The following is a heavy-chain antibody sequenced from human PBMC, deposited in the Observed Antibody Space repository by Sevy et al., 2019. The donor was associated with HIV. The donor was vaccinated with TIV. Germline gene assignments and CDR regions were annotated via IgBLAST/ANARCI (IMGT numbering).Heavy chain of an antibody. CDR2: IIPIFGTA. CDR1: GGTFSSYA. CDR3: AGGPTRIAAAGTFDY. Sequence: ASVKVSCKASGGTFSSYAISWVRQAPGQGLEWMGGIIPIFGTANYAQKFQGRVTITADESMSTAYMELSSLRSEDTAVYYCAGGPTRIAAAGTFDYWGQGTLVTVSS. V-gene: IGHV1-69*13. J-gene: IGHJ4*02. D-gene: IGHD6-13*01.